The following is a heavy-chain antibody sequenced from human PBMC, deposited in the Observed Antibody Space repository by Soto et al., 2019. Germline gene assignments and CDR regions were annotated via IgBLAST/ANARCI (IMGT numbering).Heavy chain of an antibody. CDR3: ARLSADYVGYFDY. D-gene: IGHD4-17*01. J-gene: IGHJ4*02. Sequence: PSETLSLTCTVSGGSISSSSYYWGWIRQPPGKGLEWIGSIYYSGSTYYNPALKTRVTLSVDTSQNQFSLNLTSVTAADTAVYYCARLSADYVGYFDYWGQGNMVTVSS. V-gene: IGHV4-39*01. CDR2: IYYSGST. CDR1: GGSISSSSYY.